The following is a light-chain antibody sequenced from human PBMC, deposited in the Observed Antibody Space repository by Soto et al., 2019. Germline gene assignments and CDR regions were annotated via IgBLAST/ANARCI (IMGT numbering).Light chain of an antibody. Sequence: DIQMTQSQSSLSASVGDRVTITCRASQSISNYLNWYQQKPGKAPKLLIYAASSLQSGVTSRFSGSGSGTDFTLTISSLQPADCATYSCQQTYSTPFTCGPGTKVYSK. J-gene: IGKJ3*01. V-gene: IGKV1-39*01. CDR1: QSISNY. CDR2: AAS. CDR3: QQTYSTPFT.